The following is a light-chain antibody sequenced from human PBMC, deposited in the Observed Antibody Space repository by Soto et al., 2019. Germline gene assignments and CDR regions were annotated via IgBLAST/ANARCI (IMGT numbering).Light chain of an antibody. Sequence: DIQMTQSPSSLSASVGDRVTITCRASQSISTALNWYQRKPGKAPEFLIYSTSNLQSGVPSRFSGSGSGTDFTLTISSLQPGDFATYYCQQSYRTPYTFGQGTKLEI. V-gene: IGKV1-39*01. J-gene: IGKJ2*01. CDR2: STS. CDR3: QQSYRTPYT. CDR1: QSISTA.